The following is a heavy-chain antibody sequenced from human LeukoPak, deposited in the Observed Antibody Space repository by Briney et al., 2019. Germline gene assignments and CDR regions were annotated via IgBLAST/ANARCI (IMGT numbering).Heavy chain of an antibody. CDR1: GFTFTHYA. J-gene: IGHJ4*02. CDR3: ARHRSSWLIDY. V-gene: IGHV3-23*01. CDR2: ISDSGGNT. Sequence: GGSLRLSCAASGFTFTHYAMHWVRQAPWERLQWVSGISDSGGNTYYADSVRGRFTISRDNSKYTLYLQMNSLRAEDTAVYYCARHRSSWLIDYWGQGTLVTVSS. D-gene: IGHD6-6*01.